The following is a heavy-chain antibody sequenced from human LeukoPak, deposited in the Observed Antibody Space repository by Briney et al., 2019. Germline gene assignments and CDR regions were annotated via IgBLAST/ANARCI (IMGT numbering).Heavy chain of an antibody. CDR3: ARSQY. CDR1: GFTFSSHW. J-gene: IGHJ4*02. Sequence: GGSLRLSCAASGFTFSSHWMSWVSQAPGKGLEWVANIKRDGSERYYLDSVEGRFTISRDNAKNSLYLQMNSLRAEDTAVYYCARSQYWGQGTLVTVSS. V-gene: IGHV3-7*01. CDR2: IKRDGSER.